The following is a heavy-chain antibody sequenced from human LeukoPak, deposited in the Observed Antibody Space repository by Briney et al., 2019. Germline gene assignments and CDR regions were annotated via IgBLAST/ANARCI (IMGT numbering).Heavy chain of an antibody. CDR3: ARHYGLNYYDSTALEY. CDR2: RYETGST. D-gene: IGHD3-22*01. J-gene: IGHJ4*02. CDR1: GDSISRSAFY. Sequence: SETLSLTCSISGDSISRSAFYWGWLRQPPGKGLEWIGSRYETGSTFQNPSLKSRVTIPVDTSKNQFSLNLTSVTAADTAVYFCARHYGLNYYDSTALEYWGQGILVTVSS. V-gene: IGHV4-39*01.